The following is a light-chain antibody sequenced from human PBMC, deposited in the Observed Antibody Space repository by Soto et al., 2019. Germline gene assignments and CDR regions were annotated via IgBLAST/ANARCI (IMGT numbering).Light chain of an antibody. J-gene: IGKJ1*01. CDR2: GAS. Sequence: EIVMTQSPATLSVSPGERATLSCRASQSVSSNLAWYQQKPGQAPRLLIYGASTRATGIPARFSGSGSGTEFTLTISSLQSEDFAVYYCQQYNNWVTFGQGTKVDIK. CDR1: QSVSSN. CDR3: QQYNNWVT. V-gene: IGKV3-15*01.